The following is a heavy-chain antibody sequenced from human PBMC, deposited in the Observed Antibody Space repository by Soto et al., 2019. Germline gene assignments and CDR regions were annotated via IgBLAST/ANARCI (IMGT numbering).Heavy chain of an antibody. Sequence: ASVKVSCKASGYTFTSYGISWVRQAPGQGLEWMGWISAYSGGTNYAQKLQGRVTMTRDTSTSTAYMELSRLRSDDTAVYYCARDVVGSGWYYYFDYWGQGTLVTVSS. D-gene: IGHD6-19*01. V-gene: IGHV1-18*01. CDR1: GYTFTSYG. CDR3: ARDVVGSGWYYYFDY. J-gene: IGHJ4*02. CDR2: ISAYSGGT.